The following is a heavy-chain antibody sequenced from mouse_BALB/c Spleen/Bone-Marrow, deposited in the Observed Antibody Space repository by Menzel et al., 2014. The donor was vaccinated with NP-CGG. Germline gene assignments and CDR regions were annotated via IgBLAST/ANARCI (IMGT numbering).Heavy chain of an antibody. CDR3: ARGVPAMDY. V-gene: IGHV1-80*01. CDR1: GYSFSSYW. D-gene: IGHD2-14*01. J-gene: IGHJ4*01. Sequence: VQLQQSGAELVRPGSSVKISCKASGYSFSSYWMSWLNQRPGQGLEWIGQIYPGDGDTNYNGKFKGKATLTADKSSSTAYRQLSSLTSEDSAVYCCARGVPAMDYWGQGTSVTVSS. CDR2: IYPGDGDT.